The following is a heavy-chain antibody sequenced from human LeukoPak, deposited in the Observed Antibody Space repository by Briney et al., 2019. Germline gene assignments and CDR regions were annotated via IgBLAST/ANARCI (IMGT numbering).Heavy chain of an antibody. V-gene: IGHV3-23*01. Sequence: GGSLTLFCAPSGVTFSRYAMTWVRQAPGKGLRWVSGISGSGGKTNYAASVKGRFTISRDNSKNTLFLQMNSLRAEDTAVYYCARDWSFYDSSGYHYWAQGTLVTVSS. CDR3: ARDWSFYDSSGYHY. J-gene: IGHJ4*02. CDR2: ISGSGGKT. CDR1: GVTFSRYA. D-gene: IGHD3-22*01.